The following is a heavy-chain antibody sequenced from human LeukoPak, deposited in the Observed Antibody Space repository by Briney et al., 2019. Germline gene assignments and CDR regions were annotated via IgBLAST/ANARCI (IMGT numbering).Heavy chain of an antibody. V-gene: IGHV4-38-2*02. CDR1: RYSISNGYY. Sequence: SETLSLTCSVSRYSISNGYYWGWIRQPPGKGLEWIGNISHSGSINYNPSLKSRVTISVDTSKNQFSLKLSSVTAADTAVYYCARVFLPRKQYCTNGVCYVSYYYYMDVWGKGTTVTVSS. CDR3: ARVFLPRKQYCTNGVCYVSYYYYMDV. D-gene: IGHD2-8*01. J-gene: IGHJ6*03. CDR2: ISHSGSI.